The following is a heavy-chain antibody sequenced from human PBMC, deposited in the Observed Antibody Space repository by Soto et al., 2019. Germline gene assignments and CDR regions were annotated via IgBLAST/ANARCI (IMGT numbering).Heavy chain of an antibody. CDR2: ISPRGDNI. J-gene: IGHJ4*02. V-gene: IGHV3-48*02. CDR1: GFSLANFG. Sequence: PWRSQRVSWVASGFSLANFGMNWVRKTPGKGLEWISYISPRGDNIYYAESVKGRFTISRDNARNSLFLQMNSLRDEDAALYYCAKGPHPNTGCPYCFDTWGQGGPVTLSS. D-gene: IGHD6-19*01. CDR3: AKGPHPNTGCPYCFDT.